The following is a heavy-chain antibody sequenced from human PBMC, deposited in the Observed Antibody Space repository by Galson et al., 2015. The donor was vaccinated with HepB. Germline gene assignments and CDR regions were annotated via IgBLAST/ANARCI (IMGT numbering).Heavy chain of an antibody. CDR2: IIPIFGTA. J-gene: IGHJ6*03. Sequence: SVKVSCKASGGTFSSYAISWVRQAPGQGLEWMGGIIPIFGTANYAQKFQGRVTITADESTSTAYMELSSLRSEDTAVYYCARGGPIYCSSTGCYGGRYYYYMDVWGKGTTVTVSS. CDR1: GGTFSSYA. D-gene: IGHD2-2*01. V-gene: IGHV1-69*13. CDR3: ARGGPIYCSSTGCYGGRYYYYMDV.